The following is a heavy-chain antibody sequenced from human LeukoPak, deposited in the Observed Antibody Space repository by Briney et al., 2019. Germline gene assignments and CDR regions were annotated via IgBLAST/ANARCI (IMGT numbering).Heavy chain of an antibody. D-gene: IGHD6-19*01. J-gene: IGHJ4*02. CDR3: ARGGTSGWRTPNDDY. Sequence: ASVKVSCKVSGYTLTELSMHWVRQAPGQGLEWMGWISAYANTNYAQKLQGRVTMTTDTSTSTAYMELRNLRSDDTAIYYCARGGTSGWRTPNDDYWGQGTLVTVSS. CDR1: GYTLTELS. CDR2: ISAYANT. V-gene: IGHV1-18*01.